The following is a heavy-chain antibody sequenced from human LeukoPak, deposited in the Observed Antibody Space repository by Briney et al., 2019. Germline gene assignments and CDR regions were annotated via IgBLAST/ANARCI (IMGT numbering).Heavy chain of an antibody. CDR1: GYVFPNYD. V-gene: IGHV1-8*01. J-gene: IGHJ6*02. CDR3: ARDQYPYGLDV. CDR2: MNPKTGNT. D-gene: IGHD2-2*01. Sequence: ASVKVSCKASGYVFPNYDINWVRQATGQGLEWMGWMNPKTGNTGYAQKFQGRVTMTRDTSTNTAYMELSSLRLEDMAVYYCARDQYPYGLDVWGQGTTVTVSS.